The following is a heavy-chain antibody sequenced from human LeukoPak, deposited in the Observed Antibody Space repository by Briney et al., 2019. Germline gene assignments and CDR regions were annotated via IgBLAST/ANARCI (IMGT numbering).Heavy chain of an antibody. CDR1: GLTFSSYS. CDR3: ARYIAVAGTDY. J-gene: IGHJ4*02. CDR2: ISSSSSYI. Sequence: TGGSLRLSCAASGLTFSSYSMNWVRQAPGKGLEWVSSISSSSSYIYYADSVKGRFTISRDNAKNSLYLQMNSLRAEDTAVYYCARYIAVAGTDYWGQGTLVTVSS. D-gene: IGHD6-19*01. V-gene: IGHV3-21*01.